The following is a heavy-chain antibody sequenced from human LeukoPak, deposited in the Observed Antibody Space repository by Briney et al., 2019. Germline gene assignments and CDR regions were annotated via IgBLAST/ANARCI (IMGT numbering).Heavy chain of an antibody. J-gene: IGHJ4*02. Sequence: GGSLRLSCAASGFTFGSYAMHWVRQAPGKGLEWVALISYDGNNKYYADSVKGRFIISRDSSKNTLYLQMNSLRAEDTAVYYCAKVGDNWDFDYWGQGTLVTVSS. D-gene: IGHD1-1*01. V-gene: IGHV3-30*18. CDR1: GFTFGSYA. CDR3: AKVGDNWDFDY. CDR2: ISYDGNNK.